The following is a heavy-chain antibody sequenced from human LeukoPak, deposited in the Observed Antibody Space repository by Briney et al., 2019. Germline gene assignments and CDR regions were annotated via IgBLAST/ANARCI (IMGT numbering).Heavy chain of an antibody. V-gene: IGHV3-48*02. CDR2: IDTSSSTM. CDR3: AREDDSWGPNNLDL. J-gene: IGHJ3*01. D-gene: IGHD7-27*01. Sequence: GGSLRLSCAASGFTFSSYAMSWVRQAPGKGLEWISYIDTSSSTMYYADSVMGRFTISRDNAKESLYLQMNSLRDEDTAVYYCAREDDSWGPNNLDLWGQGTMVTVSS. CDR1: GFTFSSYA.